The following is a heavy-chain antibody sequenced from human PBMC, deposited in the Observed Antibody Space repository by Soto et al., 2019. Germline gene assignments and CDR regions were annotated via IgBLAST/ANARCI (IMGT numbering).Heavy chain of an antibody. Sequence: PSETLSLTCTVSGGSISSYYWSWIRQPAGKGLEWIGRIYTSGSTNYNPSLKSRVTMSVDTSKNQFSLKLSSVTAADTAVYYCAGGGTYCSGGSCYSPFDYWGQGTLVTVSS. V-gene: IGHV4-4*07. D-gene: IGHD2-15*01. CDR1: GGSISSYY. J-gene: IGHJ4*02. CDR3: AGGGTYCSGGSCYSPFDY. CDR2: IYTSGST.